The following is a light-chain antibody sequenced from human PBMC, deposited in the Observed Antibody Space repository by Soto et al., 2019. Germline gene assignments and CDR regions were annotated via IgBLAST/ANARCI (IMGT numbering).Light chain of an antibody. CDR2: EGS. CDR1: SIDVGSYNL. J-gene: IGLJ1*01. CDR3: CSCAGSSTYV. V-gene: IGLV2-23*01. Sequence: QSALTQPASLSGSPGHSITISCPGTSIDVGSYNLVSWYHQHPGKAPKLMIYEGSKRPSGVSNRFSGSTSGNPASLPIFGLQAEDEADYYCCSCAGSSTYVFGTGSKVTVL.